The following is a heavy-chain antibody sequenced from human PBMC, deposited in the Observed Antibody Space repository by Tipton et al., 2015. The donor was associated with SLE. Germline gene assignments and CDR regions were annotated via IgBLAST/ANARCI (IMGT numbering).Heavy chain of an antibody. CDR2: ISVYNGNT. J-gene: IGHJ6*02. CDR3: ARDVESYYGMDV. Sequence: QVQLVQSGAEVKKPGSSVKVSCKASGYSFTSYAISWVRQAPGQGLEWMGWISVYNGNTNYVQKLQGRVTMTTDTSTSTAYMELRSLRSDDTAVYYCARDVESYYGMDVWGQGTTVTVSS. V-gene: IGHV1-18*01. CDR1: GYSFTSYA.